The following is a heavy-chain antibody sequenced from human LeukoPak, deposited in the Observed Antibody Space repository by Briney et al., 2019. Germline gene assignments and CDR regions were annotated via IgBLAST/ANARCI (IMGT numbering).Heavy chain of an antibody. CDR1: GFRFSSYN. D-gene: IGHD6-13*01. Sequence: GGSLRLACAVSGFRFSSYNMNWVRQAPGKGLEWVSAISSGSGYMYYADSVKGRFTISRDNAKNSLYLQMNSLRAEDTAVYYCARDLIAAAGPFDYWGQGTLVTVSS. CDR3: ARDLIAAAGPFDY. CDR2: ISSGSGYM. V-gene: IGHV3-21*01. J-gene: IGHJ4*02.